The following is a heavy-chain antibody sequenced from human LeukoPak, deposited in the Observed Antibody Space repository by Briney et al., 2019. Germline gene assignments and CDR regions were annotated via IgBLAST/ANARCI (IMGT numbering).Heavy chain of an antibody. J-gene: IGHJ4*02. CDR3: ARDWGGMITFGGVIGY. CDR1: GYSISSGYY. Sequence: PSETLSLTCTVSGYSISSGYYWGWIRQPPGKGLEWIGSIYHSGSTYYNPSLKSRVTISVDTSKNQFSLKLSSVTAADTAVYYCARDWGGMITFGGVIGYWGQGTLVTVSS. CDR2: IYHSGST. D-gene: IGHD3-16*02. V-gene: IGHV4-38-2*02.